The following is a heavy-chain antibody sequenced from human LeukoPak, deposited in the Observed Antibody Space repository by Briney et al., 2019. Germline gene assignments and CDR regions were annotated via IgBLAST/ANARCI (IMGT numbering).Heavy chain of an antibody. J-gene: IGHJ1*01. V-gene: IGHV4-31*03. D-gene: IGHD3-9*01. Sequence: PSETLSLTCTVSGGSITSGGNYWNWIRQRPGRGLEWIGYIYSSGHPYHNPSIKSRLFLSVDTSKNQLFLKLTPVTAAETAVYYCARAPSVDWYYFQLWGPGTLVTVSS. CDR3: ARAPSVDWYYFQL. CDR1: GGSITSGGNY. CDR2: IYSSGHP.